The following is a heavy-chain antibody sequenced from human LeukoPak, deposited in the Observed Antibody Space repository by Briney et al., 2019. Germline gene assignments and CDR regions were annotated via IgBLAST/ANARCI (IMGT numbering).Heavy chain of an antibody. Sequence: PGGSLRLSFAASGFTFSSYAMSWVRQAPGKGLEWVSAISGSGGSTYYADSVKGRFTISRDNSKNTLYLQMNSLRAEDTAVYYCARAGSGSYYYFDYWGQGTLVTVSS. D-gene: IGHD3-10*01. CDR3: ARAGSGSYYYFDY. CDR2: ISGSGGST. CDR1: GFTFSSYA. V-gene: IGHV3-23*01. J-gene: IGHJ4*02.